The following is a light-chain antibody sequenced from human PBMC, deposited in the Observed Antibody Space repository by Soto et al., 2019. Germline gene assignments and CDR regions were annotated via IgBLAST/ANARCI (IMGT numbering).Light chain of an antibody. CDR2: DVS. V-gene: IGLV2-14*01. Sequence: QSVLTHPAFVFGCPWKPNTISFGGTSSGICGYNYVSWYQQHPGKVPKVIIYDVSNRPSGVSYRFSATKSGNTASLTISGLQAEDEADYYCCSYTRSGTLIFGTGTKVTVL. CDR1: SSGICGYNY. CDR3: CSYTRSGTLI. J-gene: IGLJ1*01.